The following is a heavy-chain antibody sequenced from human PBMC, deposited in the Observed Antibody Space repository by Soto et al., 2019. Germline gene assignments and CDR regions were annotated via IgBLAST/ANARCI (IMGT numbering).Heavy chain of an antibody. Sequence: SETLSLTCTVSGGSLSSRDYYCSWIRQPPGKGLEWIGYIYYSGSTYYNPSLKSRVTISVDSSKNQFSLKLSSVTAADTAVYYCAKYQPTSTSFDPWGQGTLVTVSS. J-gene: IGHJ5*02. D-gene: IGHD2-2*01. CDR2: IYYSGST. CDR3: AKYQPTSTSFDP. V-gene: IGHV4-30-4*01. CDR1: GGSLSSRDYY.